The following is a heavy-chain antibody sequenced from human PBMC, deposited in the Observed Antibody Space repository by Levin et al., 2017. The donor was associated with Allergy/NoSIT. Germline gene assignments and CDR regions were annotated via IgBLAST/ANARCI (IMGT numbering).Heavy chain of an antibody. CDR1: GGSFSGYY. J-gene: IGHJ3*02. D-gene: IGHD2-21*02. CDR2: INHSGST. V-gene: IGHV4-34*01. Sequence: SQTLSLTCAVYGGSFSGYYWSWIRQPPGKGLEWIGEINHSGSTNYNPSLKSRVTISVDTSKNQFSLKLSSVTAADTAVYYCARQFCGGDCATHPGAFDIWGQGTMVTVSS. CDR3: ARQFCGGDCATHPGAFDI.